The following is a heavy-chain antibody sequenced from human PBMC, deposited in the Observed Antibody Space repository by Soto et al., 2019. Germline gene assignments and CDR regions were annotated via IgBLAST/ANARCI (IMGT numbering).Heavy chain of an antibody. Sequence: SGPTLVNPTQTLTLTCTFSGFSLTTNGVGVGWIRQPPGKALEWLALIYWDDDKRYSPSLKARLTITKDTSKNKVVLTMTNMDHVDTATYYCAHRQSGWYLVDYWRQGTLPTVSS. CDR1: GFSLTTNGVG. D-gene: IGHD6-19*01. V-gene: IGHV2-5*02. CDR2: IYWDDDK. J-gene: IGHJ4*02. CDR3: AHRQSGWYLVDY.